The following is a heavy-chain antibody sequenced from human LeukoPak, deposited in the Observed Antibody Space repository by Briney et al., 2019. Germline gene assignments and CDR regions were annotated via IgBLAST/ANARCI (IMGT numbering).Heavy chain of an antibody. Sequence: KPSETLSLTCSVSGVSISSSSYYWGWIRQPPGKGLEWIGSICYSGSTYYNPSLKSRVTISVDTSKNQFSLKVSSVLGPVTPVYYAGREKYSPGAVDYWGQGSLVTVSS. J-gene: IGHJ4*02. CDR3: GREKYSPGAVDY. CDR1: GVSISSSSYY. D-gene: IGHD6-6*01. CDR2: ICYSGST. V-gene: IGHV4-39*01.